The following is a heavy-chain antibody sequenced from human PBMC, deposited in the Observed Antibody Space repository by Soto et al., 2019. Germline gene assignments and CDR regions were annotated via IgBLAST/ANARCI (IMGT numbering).Heavy chain of an antibody. J-gene: IGHJ4*02. CDR3: ARGRYSSRWFDY. Sequence: SETLSLTCSVSGLTIRSHPWWTWVRQAPGKGLEWIGEINHSGSTNYNPSLKSRVTISVDSSKNQFSLKLSSVTAADTAVYYCARGRYSSRWFDYWGQGTLVTVSS. V-gene: IGHV4-4*02. D-gene: IGHD6-13*01. CDR1: GLTIRSHPW. CDR2: INHSGST.